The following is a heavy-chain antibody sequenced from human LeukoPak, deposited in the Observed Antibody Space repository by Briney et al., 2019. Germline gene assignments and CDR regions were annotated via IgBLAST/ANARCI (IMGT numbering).Heavy chain of an antibody. Sequence: SETLSLTCAVYGGSFSGYYWSWIRQPPGKGLEWIGEINHSGSTNYNPSLKSRVTISVDTPKNQFPLKLSSVTAADTAVYYCARYCSGGTPSYYFDYWGQGTLGTVSS. CDR3: ARYCSGGTPSYYFDY. CDR1: GGSFSGYY. V-gene: IGHV4-34*01. CDR2: INHSGST. J-gene: IGHJ4*02. D-gene: IGHD2-15*01.